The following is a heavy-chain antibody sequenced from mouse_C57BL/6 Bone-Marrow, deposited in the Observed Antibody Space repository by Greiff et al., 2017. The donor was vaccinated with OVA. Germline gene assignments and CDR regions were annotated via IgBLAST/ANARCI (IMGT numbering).Heavy chain of an antibody. V-gene: IGHV1-15*01. CDR1: GYTFTDYE. CDR3: TRETTVVAHWYFDV. Sequence: QVQLQQSGAELVRPGASVTLSCKASGYTFTDYEMHWVKQTPVHGLEWIGAIDPETGGTAYNQKFKGKAILTADKSSSTAYMELRSLTSEDSAVYYCTRETTVVAHWYFDVWGTGTTVTVSS. CDR2: IDPETGGT. D-gene: IGHD1-1*01. J-gene: IGHJ1*03.